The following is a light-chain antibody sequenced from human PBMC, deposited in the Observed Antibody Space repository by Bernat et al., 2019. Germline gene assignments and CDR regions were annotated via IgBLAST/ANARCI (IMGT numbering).Light chain of an antibody. CDR1: QSLLHSNWNTH. Sequence: DIVMTQSPLSLPVTPGEPASISCRSSQSLLHSNWNTHLDWYLQKPGQSPQLLIYLVSNRASGVPDRFSGSGSGTDFTLKISKVEADDVGVYYCMQSVEGLTFGGGTKVEIK. V-gene: IGKV2-28*01. J-gene: IGKJ4*01. CDR3: MQSVEGLT. CDR2: LVS.